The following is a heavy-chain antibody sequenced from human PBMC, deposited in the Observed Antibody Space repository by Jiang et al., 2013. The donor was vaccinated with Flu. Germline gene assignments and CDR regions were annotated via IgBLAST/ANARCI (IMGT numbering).Heavy chain of an antibody. Sequence: TLTCTFSGFSLRTSGVRMTWIRQPPGKALEWLARIDWDDDKFYSTSLKTRLTISKDTSKNQVVLTMTNMDPVDTATYYCARMGGAYPNYYFDYWGQGTLVTVSS. V-gene: IGHV2-70*04. D-gene: IGHD4/OR15-4a*01. CDR2: IDWDDDK. J-gene: IGHJ4*02. CDR1: GFSLRTSGVR. CDR3: ARMGGAYPNYYFDY.